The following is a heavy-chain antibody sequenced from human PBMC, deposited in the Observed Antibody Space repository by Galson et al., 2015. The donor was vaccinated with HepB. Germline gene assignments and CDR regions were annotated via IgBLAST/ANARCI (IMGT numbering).Heavy chain of an antibody. CDR3: ARALNGAYDY. CDR2: ISESGGGT. D-gene: IGHD2-8*01. CDR1: GFTFSSYV. V-gene: IGHV3-23*01. Sequence: SLRLSCAASGFTFSSYVMNWVRQAPGKGLEWVSVISESGGGTDYADSVKGRFTISRDNSKNTLYLQMNSLRAEDTAVYYCARALNGAYDYWGQGTLVIVSA. J-gene: IGHJ4*02.